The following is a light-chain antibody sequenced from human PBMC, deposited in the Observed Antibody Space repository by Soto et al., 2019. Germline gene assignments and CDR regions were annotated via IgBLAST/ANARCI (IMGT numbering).Light chain of an antibody. CDR3: QQYNNWPRAT. CDR1: QSISNN. J-gene: IGKJ4*01. CDR2: RTS. Sequence: ETVMTQSPATVSVSPGERATLSCRASQSISNNLAWYQQKPGQSPRLIMFRTSTRATGVPARFSGSGSGTEFNITISSLQSEDFAVYYCQQYNNWPRATFGGGTQVDIK. V-gene: IGKV3-15*01.